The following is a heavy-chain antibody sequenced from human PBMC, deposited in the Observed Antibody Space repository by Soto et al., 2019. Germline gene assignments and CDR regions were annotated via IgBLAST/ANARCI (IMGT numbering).Heavy chain of an antibody. V-gene: IGHV1-69*13. CDR1: GGTFSSYA. CDR3: AREYNWNDVRYGMDV. Sequence: SVKVSCKASGGTFSSYAISWVRQAPGQGLGWMGGIIPMFGTANYAQEFQGRVTITADESTSTAYMELSSLRSEDTAVYFCAREYNWNDVRYGMDVWGQGTTVTVSS. CDR2: IIPMFGTA. J-gene: IGHJ6*02. D-gene: IGHD1-20*01.